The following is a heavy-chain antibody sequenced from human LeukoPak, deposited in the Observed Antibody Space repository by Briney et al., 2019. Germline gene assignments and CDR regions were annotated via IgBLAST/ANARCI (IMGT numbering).Heavy chain of an antibody. CDR3: AKDRRPNIASRTFDY. J-gene: IGHJ4*02. D-gene: IGHD6-6*01. CDR2: ISGSGGST. V-gene: IGHV3-23*01. Sequence: GGSLRLSCAASGFTFSSCAMSWVRQAPGKGLEWVSAISGSGGSTYYADSVKGRFTISRDNSKNTLYLQMNSLRAGDTAVYYCAKDRRPNIASRTFDYWGQGTLVTVSS. CDR1: GFTFSSCA.